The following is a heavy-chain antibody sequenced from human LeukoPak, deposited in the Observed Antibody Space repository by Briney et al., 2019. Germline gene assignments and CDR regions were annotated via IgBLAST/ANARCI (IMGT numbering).Heavy chain of an antibody. CDR1: GYTFTSYY. CDR3: ARTPAQYSYRLAFDY. CDR2: INPSGGST. J-gene: IGHJ4*02. Sequence: ASVKVSCKASGYTFTSYYMHWVRQAPGQGLEWMGIINPSGGSTSYAQKFQGRVTMTRDTSTSTVYMELSSLRSEDTAVYYCARTPAQYSYRLAFDYWGQGTLVTVSS. D-gene: IGHD5-18*01. V-gene: IGHV1-46*01.